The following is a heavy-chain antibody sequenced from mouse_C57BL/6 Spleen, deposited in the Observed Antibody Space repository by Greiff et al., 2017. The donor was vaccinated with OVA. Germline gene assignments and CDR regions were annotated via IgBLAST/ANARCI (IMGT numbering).Heavy chain of an antibody. CDR1: GFTISDYG. CDR2: NSSGSSTI. J-gene: IGHJ2*03. Sequence: EVQLVESGGGLVKPGGSLKLSCAASGFTISDYGMHWVRQAPEKGLEWVAYNSSGSSTIYYAETVKGRFTITIDNAKNTLFLQMTSLRSEDTAMYYSTSNLDDWGQGTRLTVSS. CDR3: TSNLDD. V-gene: IGHV5-17*01.